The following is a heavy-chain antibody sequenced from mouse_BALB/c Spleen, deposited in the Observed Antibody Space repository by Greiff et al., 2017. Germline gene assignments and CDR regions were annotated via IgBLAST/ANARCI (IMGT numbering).Heavy chain of an antibody. Sequence: DVMLVESGGGLVKPGGSLKLSCAASGFTFSSYAMSWVRQTPEKRLEWVASISSGGSTYYPDSVKGRFTISRDNARNILYLQMSSLRSEDTAMYYCARDYRYEFAYWGQGTLVTVSA. V-gene: IGHV5-6-5*01. CDR2: ISSGGST. J-gene: IGHJ3*01. CDR3: ARDYRYEFAY. D-gene: IGHD2-14*01. CDR1: GFTFSSYA.